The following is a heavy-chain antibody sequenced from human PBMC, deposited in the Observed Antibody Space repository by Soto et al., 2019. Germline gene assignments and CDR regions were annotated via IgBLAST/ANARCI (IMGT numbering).Heavy chain of an antibody. D-gene: IGHD3-3*01. J-gene: IGHJ6*02. V-gene: IGHV1-8*01. CDR2: MDPNIGST. CDR1: GYTFTTYD. Sequence: QAQLVQSGAEVRKPWASVKVSCKSSGYTFTTYDINWVRQAPGQGLEWLGWMDPNIGSTGYAQNFQVRITMPRNISRNAAHMELSSLQSEDTAVYYCARERKFDFWRKGLDVWGQGTTVTVSS. CDR3: ARERKFDFWRKGLDV.